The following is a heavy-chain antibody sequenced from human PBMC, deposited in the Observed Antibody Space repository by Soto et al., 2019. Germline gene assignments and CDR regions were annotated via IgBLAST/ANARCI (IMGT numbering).Heavy chain of an antibody. D-gene: IGHD4-4*01. Sequence: XXSLRLSFAASGFTFSSYAMNWVRQAPGKGLEWVAVISYDGSNKYYADSVKGRFTISRDNSKNTLYLQMNSLRAEDTAVYYCARESNAFDIWGQGTMVTVSS. V-gene: IGHV3-30-3*01. CDR1: GFTFSSYA. CDR3: ARESNAFDI. CDR2: ISYDGSNK. J-gene: IGHJ3*02.